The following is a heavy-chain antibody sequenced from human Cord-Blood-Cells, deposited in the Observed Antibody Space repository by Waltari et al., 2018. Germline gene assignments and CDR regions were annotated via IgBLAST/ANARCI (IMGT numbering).Heavy chain of an antibody. CDR2: IKQDGSEK. J-gene: IGHJ5*02. D-gene: IGHD6-13*01. CDR3: AREGSSSWYWFDP. Sequence: EVQLVESGGGLVQPGGSLSLSCAASGSNFSRYWMSWVCQAPGKGLGGVANIKQDGSEKYYVDSVKGRFTISRDNAKNSLYLQMNSLRAEDTAVYYCAREGSSSWYWFDPWGQGTLVTVSS. CDR1: GSNFSRYW. V-gene: IGHV3-7*01.